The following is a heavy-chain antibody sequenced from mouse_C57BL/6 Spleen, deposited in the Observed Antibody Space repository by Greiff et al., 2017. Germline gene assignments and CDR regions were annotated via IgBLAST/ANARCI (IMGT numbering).Heavy chain of an antibody. CDR2: IYPGDGDT. CDR1: GYAFSSSW. D-gene: IGHD2-4*01. CDR3: AREGGDYGAMDG. J-gene: IGHJ4*01. V-gene: IGHV1-82*01. Sequence: VQLQQSGPELVKPGASVKISCKASGYAFSSSWMNWVKQRPGKGLEWIGRIYPGDGDTNYNGKFKGKATLTADKSSSTAYMQLSSLTSEDSAVYFGAREGGDYGAMDGWGQGTSVTVAS.